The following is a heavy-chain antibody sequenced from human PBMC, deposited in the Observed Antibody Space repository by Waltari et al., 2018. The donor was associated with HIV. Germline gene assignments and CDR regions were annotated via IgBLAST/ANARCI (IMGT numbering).Heavy chain of an antibody. CDR1: GFTFRSSS. V-gene: IGHV3-30*04. Sequence: QVQLVESGGGVVQPGRSLRLPWAASGFTFRSSSMNWVRQAPGKGLEWGAVISFDGSNKYYADSVKGRFTISRDNSKNTLYLQMNSLRAEDTAVYYCARGRWAAAHSMDVWGQGTTVTVSS. CDR2: ISFDGSNK. J-gene: IGHJ6*02. CDR3: ARGRWAAAHSMDV. D-gene: IGHD6-13*01.